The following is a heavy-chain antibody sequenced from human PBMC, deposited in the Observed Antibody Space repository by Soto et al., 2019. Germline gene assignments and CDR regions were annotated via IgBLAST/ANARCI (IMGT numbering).Heavy chain of an antibody. Sequence: GGSLRLSCAASGFSFSNAWMNWVRQAPGKGLEWVGRIKSKKDGGTIDYAAPVKGRFSISRDDSKDTMYLQMISLKSEDTALYYCTTEYFAELKFEYWGQRALVTVSS. J-gene: IGHJ4*02. CDR3: TTEYFAELKFEY. CDR1: GFSFSNAW. V-gene: IGHV3-15*07. D-gene: IGHD1-7*01. CDR2: IKSKKDGGTI.